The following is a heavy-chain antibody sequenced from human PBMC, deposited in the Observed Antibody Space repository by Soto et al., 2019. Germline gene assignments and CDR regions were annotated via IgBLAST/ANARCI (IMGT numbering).Heavy chain of an antibody. J-gene: IGHJ4*02. V-gene: IGHV3-23*01. Sequence: GGSLRLSCAASGFTFSSYAMSWVRQAPGKGLEWVSAISGSGGSTYYADTVKGRFTISRDNSKNTLYLQMNSLRAEDTAVYYCAKDGLYTVAGRFDYWGQGTLVTVSS. CDR3: AKDGLYTVAGRFDY. CDR1: GFTFSSYA. D-gene: IGHD6-19*01. CDR2: ISGSGGST.